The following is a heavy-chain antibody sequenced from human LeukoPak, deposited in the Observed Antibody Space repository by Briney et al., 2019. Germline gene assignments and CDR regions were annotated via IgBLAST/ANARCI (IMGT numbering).Heavy chain of an antibody. CDR3: SKRYEMQTIGPLDS. CDR2: VTHTGNKQ. J-gene: IGHJ4*02. V-gene: IGHV3-30*18. D-gene: IGHD3-3*01. Sequence: GGSLRLSCAASGFAFDMFGMHWVRQAPGKGPEWVAVVTHTGNKQFYADSLKGRFTISRDNSKKILYLEISSLRPEDTAVYFCSKRYEMQTIGPLDSWGQGVMVIVSA. CDR1: GFAFDMFG.